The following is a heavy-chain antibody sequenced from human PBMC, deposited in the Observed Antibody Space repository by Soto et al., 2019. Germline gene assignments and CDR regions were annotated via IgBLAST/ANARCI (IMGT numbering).Heavy chain of an antibody. V-gene: IGHV1-18*01. CDR1: GYTFTSYG. Sequence: ASVKVSCKASGYTFTSYGISWVRQAPGQGLEWMGWISAYNGNTNYAQKLQGRVTMTTDTSTSTAYMELRSLRSDDTAVYYCARIEGSYDFWSGSDRPDYYYYMDVWGKGTTVTVSS. J-gene: IGHJ6*03. D-gene: IGHD3-3*01. CDR2: ISAYNGNT. CDR3: ARIEGSYDFWSGSDRPDYYYYMDV.